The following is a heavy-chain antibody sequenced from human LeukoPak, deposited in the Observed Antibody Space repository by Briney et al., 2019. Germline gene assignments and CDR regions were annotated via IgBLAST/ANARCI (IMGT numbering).Heavy chain of an antibody. CDR1: GFTFSSYA. V-gene: IGHV3-23*01. CDR3: AKDLFAPEY. Sequence: PGVSLRLSCAASGFTFSSYAMTWVRQAPGKGLEWVSAISGSGSSTYYADSVKGRFSISRDNSKNTLYLQMNSLRAEDTAIYYCAKDLFAPEYWGQGTLVTVSS. CDR2: ISGSGSST. J-gene: IGHJ4*02.